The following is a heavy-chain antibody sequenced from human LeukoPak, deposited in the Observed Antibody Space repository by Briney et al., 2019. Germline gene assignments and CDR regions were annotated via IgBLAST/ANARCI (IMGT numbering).Heavy chain of an antibody. V-gene: IGHV4-34*01. D-gene: IGHD3-3*01. J-gene: IGHJ3*02. Sequence: SETLSLTCAVYGGSFSGYYRSWIRQPPGKGLEWIGEINHSGSTNYNPSLKSRVTISVDTSKNQFSLKLSSVTAADTAVYYCASGPGDDFWSGYYTNHDAFDIWGQGTMVTVSS. CDR3: ASGPGDDFWSGYYTNHDAFDI. CDR1: GGSFSGYY. CDR2: INHSGST.